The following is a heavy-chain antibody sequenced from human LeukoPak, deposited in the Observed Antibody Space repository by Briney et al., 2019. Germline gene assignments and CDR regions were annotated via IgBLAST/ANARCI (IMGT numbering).Heavy chain of an antibody. CDR2: ISSSSSYI. CDR1: GFTFSSYS. Sequence: GGSLRLSCAASGFTFSSYSMNWVRQAPGKGLEWVSSISSSSSYIYYADSVKGRFTISRDNAKNSLYLQMNSLRAEDTAVYYCAKSGSYGDAFDIWGQGTMVTVSS. J-gene: IGHJ3*02. CDR3: AKSGSYGDAFDI. V-gene: IGHV3-21*01. D-gene: IGHD1-26*01.